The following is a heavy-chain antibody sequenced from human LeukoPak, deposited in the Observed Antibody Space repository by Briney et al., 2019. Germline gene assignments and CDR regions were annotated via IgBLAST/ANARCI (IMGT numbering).Heavy chain of an antibody. CDR2: IYYSGST. Sequence: SETLSLTCTVSGGSVSSGSYYWSWIRQPPGKGLEWIGYIYYSGSTNYNPSLKSRVTISVDTSKNQFSLKLSSVTAADTAVYYCASKSSDHGELRFDYWGQGTLVTVSS. D-gene: IGHD4-17*01. J-gene: IGHJ4*02. CDR1: GGSVSSGSYY. CDR3: ASKSSDHGELRFDY. V-gene: IGHV4-61*01.